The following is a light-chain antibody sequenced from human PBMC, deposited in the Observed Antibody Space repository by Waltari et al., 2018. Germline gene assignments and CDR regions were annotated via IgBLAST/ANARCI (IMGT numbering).Light chain of an antibody. J-gene: IGLJ3*02. V-gene: IGLV1-40*01. CDR3: QSYDSSLSGSV. Sequence: QSVLTQPPSVSGAPGQRVTISCTGSSSNIGAGSAVHWYQQLPGTAPKLLIYADFNRPSGVPDRFSGSKSGTSASLAITGLQAEDEADYYCQSYDSSLSGSVFGGGTKLTVL. CDR1: SSNIGAGSA. CDR2: ADF.